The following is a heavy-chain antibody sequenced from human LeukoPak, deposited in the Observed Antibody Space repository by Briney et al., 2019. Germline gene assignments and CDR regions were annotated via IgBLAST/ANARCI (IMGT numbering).Heavy chain of an antibody. CDR2: IYHSGST. Sequence: PSQTLSLTCTVSGGSISSGGYYWSWIRQPPGKGLEWIGYIYHSGSTYYNPSLKSRVTISVDRSKNQFSLKLSSVTAADTAVYYCARVPTIFGVVTGFFDYWGQGTLVTVSS. D-gene: IGHD3-3*01. J-gene: IGHJ4*02. V-gene: IGHV4-30-2*01. CDR1: GGSISSGGYY. CDR3: ARVPTIFGVVTGFFDY.